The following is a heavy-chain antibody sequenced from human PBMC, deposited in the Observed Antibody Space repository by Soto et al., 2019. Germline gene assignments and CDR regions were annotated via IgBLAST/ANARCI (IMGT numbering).Heavy chain of an antibody. V-gene: IGHV3-7*03. Sequence: EVQLVESGGGLVQPGGSLRLSCAASGFTFTAYYMTWVRQVPGKGLEWVASINKDGSKQYYVDSVKGRFTISRDNAMNSLSLQMNSLSAGDTALYYCSRENWFQDYWGQGTLVTVSS. CDR1: GFTFTAYY. CDR3: SRENWFQDY. D-gene: IGHD3-10*01. J-gene: IGHJ4*02. CDR2: INKDGSKQ.